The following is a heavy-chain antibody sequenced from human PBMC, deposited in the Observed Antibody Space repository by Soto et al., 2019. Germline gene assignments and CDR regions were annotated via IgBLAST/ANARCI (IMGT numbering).Heavy chain of an antibody. CDR1: GGSISSYY. V-gene: IGHV4-59*01. D-gene: IGHD1-26*01. J-gene: IGHJ4*02. Sequence: QVQLQESGPGLVKPSETLSLTCTVSGGSISSYYWSWIRQPPGKGLEWIGYIYYSGSTNYNPSLKSRVTFSVDTSKHQFSLKLSSVTAADTAVYYCAREGVGATRGGFDYWGQGTLVTVSS. CDR3: AREGVGATRGGFDY. CDR2: IYYSGST.